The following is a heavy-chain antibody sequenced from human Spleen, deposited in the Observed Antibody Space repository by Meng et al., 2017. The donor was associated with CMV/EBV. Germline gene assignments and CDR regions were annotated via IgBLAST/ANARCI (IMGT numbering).Heavy chain of an antibody. CDR2: ITHSGNT. CDR1: GGSFNGYY. CDR3: ARGDIYSYGIDY. D-gene: IGHD4-11*01. Sequence: LTCAVYGGSFNGYYWNWIRQSPGKGLEWIGEITHSGNTNYNPSLKSRVTVLVDTSKNQFSLRLRSVTAADTAFYYCARGDIYSYGIDYWGQGILVTVSS. V-gene: IGHV4-34*01. J-gene: IGHJ4*02.